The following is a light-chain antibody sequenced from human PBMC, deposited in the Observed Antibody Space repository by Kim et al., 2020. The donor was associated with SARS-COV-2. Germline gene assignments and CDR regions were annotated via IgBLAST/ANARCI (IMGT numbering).Light chain of an antibody. CDR1: QSVSSGY. CDR2: GPS. J-gene: IGKJ1*01. V-gene: IGKV3-20*01. CDR3: QQYGTSPWT. Sequence: PPGERATLSCRASQSVSSGYLAWYQQKPGQAPRLLVYGPSSRATGIPDRFSGSGSGTDFTLTINRLEPEDFAVYYCQQYGTSPWTFGQGTKVDIK.